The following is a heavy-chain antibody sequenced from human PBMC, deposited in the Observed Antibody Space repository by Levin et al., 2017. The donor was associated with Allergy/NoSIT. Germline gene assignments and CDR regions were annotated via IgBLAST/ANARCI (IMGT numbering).Heavy chain of an antibody. Sequence: PGGSLRLSCAASGFTFSNYGMHWVRQAPGKGLEWVAVIWYDGTNKYYADSVKGRFTISRDNFNTTLHLQMNSLRAEDTAVYYCATSYGSGSYQTLIDYWGQGTLVTVSS. D-gene: IGHD3-10*01. V-gene: IGHV3-33*01. J-gene: IGHJ4*02. CDR2: IWYDGTNK. CDR3: ATSYGSGSYQTLIDY. CDR1: GFTFSNYG.